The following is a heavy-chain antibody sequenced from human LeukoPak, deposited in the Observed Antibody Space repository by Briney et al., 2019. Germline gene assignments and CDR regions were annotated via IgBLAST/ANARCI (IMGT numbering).Heavy chain of an antibody. V-gene: IGHV4-61*02. J-gene: IGHJ5*02. Sequence: SQTLSLTCTVSGGSISSGSYYWSWIRQPAGKGLEWIGRIYTSGSTNSNPSPKSRVTISVDTSKNQFSLKLSSVTAADTAVYYCARDVFPPGTTDLHWFDPWGQGTLVTVSS. D-gene: IGHD1-7*01. CDR3: ARDVFPPGTTDLHWFDP. CDR2: IYTSGST. CDR1: GGSISSGSYY.